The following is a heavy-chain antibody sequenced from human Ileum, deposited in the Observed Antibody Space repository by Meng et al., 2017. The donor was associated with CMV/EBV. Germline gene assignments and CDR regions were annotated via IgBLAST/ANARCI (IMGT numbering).Heavy chain of an antibody. D-gene: IGHD3-10*01. CDR3: ASYGSGTYSIFDY. CDR1: GHTFTGYY. V-gene: IGHV1-2*06. Sequence: QVQVVQPGAEVKNPGASVKVSCKASGHTFTGYYLHWVRQAPGQGLEWMGRINPNSGDTNYAQKFQGRFTMTRDTSNSLAYMELSGLTSDDTAVYYCASYGSGTYSIFDYWGQGTLVTVSS. CDR2: INPNSGDT. J-gene: IGHJ4*02.